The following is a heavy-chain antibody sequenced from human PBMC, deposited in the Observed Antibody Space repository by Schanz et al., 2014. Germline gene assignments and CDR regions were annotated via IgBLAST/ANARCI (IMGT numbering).Heavy chain of an antibody. Sequence: VQLVESGGGVVQPGRSLRLSCAASGFTFSSYAMHWVRQAPGKGLEWVAVISYDGSNKYYADSVKGRFTISRDNAENTLYLQMNSLRVEDTAVYYCAMGGYQLHHWGQGTLVTVSS. CDR1: GFTFSSYA. V-gene: IGHV3-30*04. CDR2: ISYDGSNK. CDR3: AMGGYQLHH. J-gene: IGHJ4*02. D-gene: IGHD1-7*01.